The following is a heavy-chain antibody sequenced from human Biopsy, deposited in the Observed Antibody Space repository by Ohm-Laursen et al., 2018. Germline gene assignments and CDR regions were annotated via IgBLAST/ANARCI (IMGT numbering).Heavy chain of an antibody. D-gene: IGHD6-13*01. CDR3: AREPFGQQLGPFDY. CDR1: GYSFSTYD. Sequence: GASVKVSCKASGYSFSTYDINWVRQAPGQGPEWMGWVNPNSGNTGYAQKFQGRVAMTRSTSISTAYMELSSLTSEDTAVYYCAREPFGQQLGPFDYWGQGALVIVSS. J-gene: IGHJ4*02. V-gene: IGHV1-8*01. CDR2: VNPNSGNT.